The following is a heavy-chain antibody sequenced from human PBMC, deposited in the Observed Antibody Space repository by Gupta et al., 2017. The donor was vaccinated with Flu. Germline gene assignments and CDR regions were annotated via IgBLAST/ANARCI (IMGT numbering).Heavy chain of an antibody. CDR3: AKLGGMDDEYYYYFGMDV. Sequence: EMQLVESGGGLVQPGKSLRLSCAVSGFPLNDYSMHWVRQAPGKGLEWVSGISWNSKRIGYADSVKGRFTISRDNAKNSLYLQMNSLTTEDTALYYCAKLGGMDDEYYYYFGMDVGGQGATVFVSS. CDR1: GFPLNDYS. J-gene: IGHJ6*02. CDR2: ISWNSKRI. V-gene: IGHV3-9*01. D-gene: IGHD2/OR15-2a*01.